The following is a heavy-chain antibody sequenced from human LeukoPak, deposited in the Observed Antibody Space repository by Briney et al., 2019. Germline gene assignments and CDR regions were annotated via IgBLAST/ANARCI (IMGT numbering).Heavy chain of an antibody. D-gene: IGHD6-19*01. Sequence: SETLSLTCTVSGGSISSSSYHWGWIRQPPGKGLEWIGSIYYSGSTYYNPSLKSRVTISVDTSKNQFSLKLSSVTAADTAVYYCARQVASYSSGWYRTISDYYYYYMDVWGKGTTVTISS. V-gene: IGHV4-39*01. J-gene: IGHJ6*03. CDR2: IYYSGST. CDR1: GGSISSSSYH. CDR3: ARQVASYSSGWYRTISDYYYYYMDV.